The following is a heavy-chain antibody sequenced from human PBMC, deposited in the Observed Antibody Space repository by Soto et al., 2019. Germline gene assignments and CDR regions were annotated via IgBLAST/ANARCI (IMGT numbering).Heavy chain of an antibody. CDR1: GASVFSSY. CDR2: IHYSGNS. D-gene: IGHD6-6*01. V-gene: IGHV4-59*02. Sequence: SETLSLTCTVSGASVFSSYWSWIRQSPGKGLEWIGYIHYSGNSNYNPSLKGRVTISVDTSKNQFSLNLSSVTAADTAVYYCARDPSIAARMSWFDPWGQGTLVTVSS. J-gene: IGHJ5*02. CDR3: ARDPSIAARMSWFDP.